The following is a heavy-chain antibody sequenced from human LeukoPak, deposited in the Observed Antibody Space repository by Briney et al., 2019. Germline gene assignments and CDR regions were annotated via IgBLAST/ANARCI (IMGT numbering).Heavy chain of an antibody. Sequence: PGGSLRLSCAASGFTFSSYGMHWVRQAPGKGLEWVAVISYDGSNRYYGDSVKGRFTVSRDSSKNTLYLQMNSLRAEDTAIYYCARERSYCGGDCYILGAFDIWGQGTMVTVSS. CDR3: ARERSYCGGDCYILGAFDI. CDR2: ISYDGSNR. D-gene: IGHD2-21*02. J-gene: IGHJ3*02. CDR1: GFTFSSYG. V-gene: IGHV3-30*03.